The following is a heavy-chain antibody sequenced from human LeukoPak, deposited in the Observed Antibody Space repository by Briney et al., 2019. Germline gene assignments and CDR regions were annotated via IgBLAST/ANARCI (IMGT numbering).Heavy chain of an antibody. CDR1: GFSFSSYG. Sequence: GRSLRLSCAASGFSFSSYGMYWVRQAPGKGLEWVAVISNDGSNKYYADSVKGRFTISRDNSKNTLYLQMNSLRAEDTAVYYCAKRMGPSIAAADLDYWGQGTLVIVSS. D-gene: IGHD6-13*01. CDR2: ISNDGSNK. J-gene: IGHJ4*02. V-gene: IGHV3-30*18. CDR3: AKRMGPSIAAADLDY.